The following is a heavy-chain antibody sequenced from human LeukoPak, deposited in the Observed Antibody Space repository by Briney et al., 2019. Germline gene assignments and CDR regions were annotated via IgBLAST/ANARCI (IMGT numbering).Heavy chain of an antibody. V-gene: IGHV1-2*02. J-gene: IGHJ4*02. Sequence: GASVKVSCKASGYTFTGYYMHWVRQAPGQRLEWIGWINPNSGDTHYAQKFQGRVTMTRDTSINTAYMELSRLRSDDTAVYYCARDQAFVYCSGGTCYDDYWGQGSLVTVSS. D-gene: IGHD2-15*01. CDR2: INPNSGDT. CDR1: GYTFTGYY. CDR3: ARDQAFVYCSGGTCYDDY.